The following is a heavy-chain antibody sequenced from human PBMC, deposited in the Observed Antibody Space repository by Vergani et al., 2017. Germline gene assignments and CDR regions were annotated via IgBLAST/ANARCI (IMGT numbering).Heavy chain of an antibody. V-gene: IGHV4-30-4*08. CDR2: IYYSGST. Sequence: QVQLQESGPGLVKPSQTLSLTCSVSGDSISSGDYYWSWIRQPPGKGLEWIGYIYYSGSTYYNPSLKSRVTISVDTSKNQFSLKLSSVTAADTAVYYCARESTRARRGYFDLWGRGTLVTVSS. CDR3: ARESTRARRGYFDL. CDR1: GDSISSGDYY. J-gene: IGHJ2*01. D-gene: IGHD6-6*01.